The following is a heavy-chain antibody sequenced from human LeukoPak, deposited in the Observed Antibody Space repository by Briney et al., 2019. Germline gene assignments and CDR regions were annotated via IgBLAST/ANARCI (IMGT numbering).Heavy chain of an antibody. CDR3: ARSDDSSGPYGDYFDY. V-gene: IGHV1-46*01. Sequence: ASEKVSCKASGYTFTSYYMHWVRQAPGQGLEWMGIINPSGGSTSYAQKFQGRVTMTRDTSTSTVYMELSSLRSEDTAVYYCARSDDSSGPYGDYFDYWGQGTLVTVSS. J-gene: IGHJ4*02. D-gene: IGHD3-22*01. CDR2: INPSGGST. CDR1: GYTFTSYY.